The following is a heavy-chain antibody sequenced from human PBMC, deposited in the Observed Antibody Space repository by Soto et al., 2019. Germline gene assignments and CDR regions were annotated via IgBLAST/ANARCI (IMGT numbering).Heavy chain of an antibody. CDR1: GGTFSSYT. CDR2: IIPILGIA. D-gene: IGHD5-12*01. CDR3: ARSLRQNVATIDY. V-gene: IGHV1-69*02. Sequence: QVQLVQSGAEVKKPGSSVKVSCKASGGTFSSYTISWVRQAPGQGLEWMGRIIPILGIANYAQKFQGRVTITADKSTSTAYMELSSLRSEDTAVYYCARSLRQNVATIDYWGQGTLVTVSS. J-gene: IGHJ4*02.